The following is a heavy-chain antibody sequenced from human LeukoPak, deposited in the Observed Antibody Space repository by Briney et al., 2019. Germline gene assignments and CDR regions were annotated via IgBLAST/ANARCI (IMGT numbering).Heavy chain of an antibody. CDR3: AKDQTAYCGGDCYSGFDY. Sequence: GESLRLSCAASGFTFSSYGMHWVRQAPGKGLEWVAFIRYDGSNKYYADSVKGRFTISRDNSKNTLYLQMNSLRAEDTAVYYCAKDQTAYCGGDCYSGFDYWGQGTLVTVSS. CDR2: IRYDGSNK. V-gene: IGHV3-30*02. D-gene: IGHD2-21*01. J-gene: IGHJ4*02. CDR1: GFTFSSYG.